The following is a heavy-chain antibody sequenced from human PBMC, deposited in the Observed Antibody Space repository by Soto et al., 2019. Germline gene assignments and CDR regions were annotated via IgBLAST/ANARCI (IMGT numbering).Heavy chain of an antibody. CDR3: TTGPPDSRWLRLPDY. Sequence: GGSLRLSCAASGFTFSNAWMSWVRQAPGKGLEWVGRIKSKTDGGTTDYAAPVKGRFTISRDDSKNTLYLQMNSLKTEDTAVYYCTTGPPDSRWLRLPDYWGQGTLVTVSS. D-gene: IGHD5-12*01. J-gene: IGHJ4*02. CDR2: IKSKTDGGTT. CDR1: GFTFSNAW. V-gene: IGHV3-15*01.